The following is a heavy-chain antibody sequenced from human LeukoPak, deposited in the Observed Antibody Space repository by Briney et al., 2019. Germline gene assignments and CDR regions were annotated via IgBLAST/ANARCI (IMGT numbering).Heavy chain of an antibody. V-gene: IGHV1-69*13. CDR2: IIPIFGTA. J-gene: IGHJ4*02. CDR1: GGTFNSYA. D-gene: IGHD3-3*02. CDR3: ARGIGFLGLIGAYFDY. Sequence: SVKVSCKASGGTFNSYAITWVRQAPGQGLEWMGGIIPIFGTANYAQKFQGRVTITADESTSTAYMELSSLRSEDTAVYYCARGIGFLGLIGAYFDYWGQGTLVTVSS.